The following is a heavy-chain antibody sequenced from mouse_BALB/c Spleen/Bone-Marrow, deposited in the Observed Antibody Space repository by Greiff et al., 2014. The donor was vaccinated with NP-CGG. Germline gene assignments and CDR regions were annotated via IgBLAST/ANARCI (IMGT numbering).Heavy chain of an antibody. D-gene: IGHD1-2*01. J-gene: IGHJ4*01. CDR3: ARITTATGAMDY. V-gene: IGHV2-9*02. Sequence: QVQLQQSGPGLVAPSQSLSITCIVSGFSLTNYGVHWVRQPPGKGLEWLGVIWADGSTNYNSALMSRLSISKDNSKSQVFFKMNCLQTDDTAMYYCARITTATGAMDYWGQGTSVTVSS. CDR2: IWADGST. CDR1: GFSLTNYG.